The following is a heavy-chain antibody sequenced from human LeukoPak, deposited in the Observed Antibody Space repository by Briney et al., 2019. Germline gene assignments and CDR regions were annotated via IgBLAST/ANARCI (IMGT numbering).Heavy chain of an antibody. D-gene: IGHD6-19*01. CDR2: ISAYNGNT. CDR3: ARDPGRAVPGGWFDP. V-gene: IGHV1-18*01. Sequence: ASVKVSCKASGYTFTSYGISWVRQAPGQGLEWMGWISAYNGNTNYAQKLQGRVTMTTDTSTSTAYMELRSLRSDDTAVYYCARDPGRAVPGGWFDPWGQGTLVTVSS. J-gene: IGHJ5*02. CDR1: GYTFTSYG.